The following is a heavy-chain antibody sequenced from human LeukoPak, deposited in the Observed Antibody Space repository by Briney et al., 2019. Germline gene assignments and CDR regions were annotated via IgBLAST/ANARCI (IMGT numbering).Heavy chain of an antibody. Sequence: PGGSLRLSCAASGFTFYSYGMHWVRQAPGKGLEWVAVISYDGSNKYYADSVKGRFTISRDNSKNTLYLQMNSLRAEDTAVYYCARDRGVREFDYWGQGTPVTVSS. CDR3: ARDRGVREFDY. J-gene: IGHJ4*02. V-gene: IGHV3-30*03. CDR1: GFTFYSYG. CDR2: ISYDGSNK. D-gene: IGHD1-1*01.